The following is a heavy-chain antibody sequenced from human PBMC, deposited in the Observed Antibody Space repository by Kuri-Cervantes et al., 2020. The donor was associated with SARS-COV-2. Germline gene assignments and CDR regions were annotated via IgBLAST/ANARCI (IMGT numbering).Heavy chain of an antibody. CDR2: IIPIFGTA. J-gene: IGHJ4*02. CDR1: GGTFSSYA. D-gene: IGHD3-16*01. Sequence: SVKVSCKASGGTFSSYAISWVRQAPGQGLEWMGGIIPIFGTANYAQKFQGRVTITADKSTSTAYMELSSLRSEDTAVYYCATYYDYVWGSHAFDYWGQGTLVTVSS. CDR3: ATYYDYVWGSHAFDY. V-gene: IGHV1-69*06.